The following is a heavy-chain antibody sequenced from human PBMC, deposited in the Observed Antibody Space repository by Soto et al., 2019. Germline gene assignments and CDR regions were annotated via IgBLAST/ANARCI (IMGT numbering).Heavy chain of an antibody. Sequence: QVQLVQSGAEVKKPGASVKVSCKASGYSFTSYGISWVRQAPGQGLEWMGWVNAYNGNRNYAQTVQGRVTMTTDTSTSTAYMELRCVRSDDTAVYYCARDWFGVDYWGQGTLVTVSS. D-gene: IGHD3-16*01. CDR2: VNAYNGNR. V-gene: IGHV1-18*01. J-gene: IGHJ4*02. CDR3: ARDWFGVDY. CDR1: GYSFTSYG.